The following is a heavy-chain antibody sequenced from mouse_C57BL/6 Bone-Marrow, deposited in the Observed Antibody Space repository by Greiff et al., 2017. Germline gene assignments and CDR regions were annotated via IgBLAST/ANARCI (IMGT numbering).Heavy chain of an antibody. V-gene: IGHV1-52*01. Sequence: QVQLQQPGAELVRPGSSVKLSCKAYGYTFTSYWMHWVKQRPIQGLEWIGNIDPSDSETHYNQKFKDKATLTVDKSSSTAYMQLSSLTSEDSAVYYCASYYGSSYPHWYFDVWGTGTTVTVSS. J-gene: IGHJ1*03. CDR2: IDPSDSET. D-gene: IGHD1-1*01. CDR1: GYTFTSYW. CDR3: ASYYGSSYPHWYFDV.